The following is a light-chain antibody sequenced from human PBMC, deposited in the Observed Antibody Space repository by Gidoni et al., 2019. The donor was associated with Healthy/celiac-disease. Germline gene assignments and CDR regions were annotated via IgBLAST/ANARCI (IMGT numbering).Light chain of an antibody. CDR1: QDISNY. J-gene: IGKJ2*02. CDR2: DAS. CDR3: QQYDNLPRT. V-gene: IGKV1-33*01. Sequence: DIQLKQSPPSLSAAVGDRVTITRQASQDISNYLNWYQQKPGNAPKLLIYDASNLETGVPSRFSGRGSWTYFTFTISSLQPEDISTYYCQQYDNLPRTFGQGTKLEIK.